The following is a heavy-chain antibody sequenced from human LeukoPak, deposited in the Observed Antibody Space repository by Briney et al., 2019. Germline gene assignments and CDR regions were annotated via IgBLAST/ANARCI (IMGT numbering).Heavy chain of an antibody. CDR1: GFTFSSYW. J-gene: IGHJ4*02. V-gene: IGHV3-7*01. D-gene: IGHD6-19*01. CDR2: IKQDGSEK. CDR3: AREGGSIAVAPPDY. Sequence: GGSLRLSCAASGFTFSSYWMSWVRQAPGKGLEWVANIKQDGSEKYYVDSVKGRFTISRDNAKNSLYLQMNSLRAEDTAVYYCAREGGSIAVAPPDYWGQGTLVTVSS.